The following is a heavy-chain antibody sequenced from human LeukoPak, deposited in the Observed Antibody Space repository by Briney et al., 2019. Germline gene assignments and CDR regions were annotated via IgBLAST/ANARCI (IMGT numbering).Heavy chain of an antibody. D-gene: IGHD3-16*01. CDR2: IYSGGST. Sequence: GGSLRLSCVASGFTVSSKYMSWVRQAPGKGLEWVSAIYSGGSTYYGESVKDRLTISSDNSTNTAYLQENDLRAEDEAAYYYARGTVWRRGSYGLDVWGKGTKVTVSS. CDR1: GFTVSSKY. J-gene: IGHJ6*04. CDR3: ARGTVWRRGSYGLDV. V-gene: IGHV3-53*01.